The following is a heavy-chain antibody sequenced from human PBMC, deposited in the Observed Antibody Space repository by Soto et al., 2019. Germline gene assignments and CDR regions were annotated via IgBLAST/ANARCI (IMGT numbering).Heavy chain of an antibody. CDR1: GFTMRSYW. CDR3: ARTAVVVVPDNFDY. J-gene: IGHJ4*02. Sequence: PGGSLRLSCVASGFTMRSYWMSWVRQAPGKGLEWVANIKQDGSEKYYVDSVKGRFTISRDDAKNSLFLQMNSLRGEDTAVYYCARTAVVVVPDNFDYWGQGTLVTVSS. V-gene: IGHV3-7*01. CDR2: IKQDGSEK. D-gene: IGHD3-22*01.